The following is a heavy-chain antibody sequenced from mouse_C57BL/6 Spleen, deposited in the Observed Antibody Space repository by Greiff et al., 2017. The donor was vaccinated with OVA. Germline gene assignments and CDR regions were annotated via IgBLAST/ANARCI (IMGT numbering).Heavy chain of an antibody. CDR3: ARGDEGDFDY. CDR2: ISDGGSYT. D-gene: IGHD3-3*01. Sequence: EVKVVESGGGLVKPGGSLKLSCAASGFTFSSYAMSWVRQTPEKRLEWVATISDGGSYTYYPDNVKGRFTISRDNAKNNLYLQMSHLKSEDTAMYYCARGDEGDFDYWGQGTTLTVSS. V-gene: IGHV5-4*03. J-gene: IGHJ2*01. CDR1: GFTFSSYA.